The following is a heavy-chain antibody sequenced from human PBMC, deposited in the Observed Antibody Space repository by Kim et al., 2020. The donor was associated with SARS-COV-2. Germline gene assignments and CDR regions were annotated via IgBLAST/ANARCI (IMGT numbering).Heavy chain of an antibody. J-gene: IGHJ6*02. V-gene: IGHV5-51*01. Sequence: GESLKISCKGSGYSFTSYWIGWVRQMPGKGLEWMGIIYPGDSDTRYSPSFQGQVTISADKSISTAYLQWSSLKASDTAMYYCARHQVGWFGELPDYYYGMDVWGQGTTVTVSS. CDR3: ARHQVGWFGELPDYYYGMDV. CDR1: GYSFTSYW. D-gene: IGHD3-10*01. CDR2: IYPGDSDT.